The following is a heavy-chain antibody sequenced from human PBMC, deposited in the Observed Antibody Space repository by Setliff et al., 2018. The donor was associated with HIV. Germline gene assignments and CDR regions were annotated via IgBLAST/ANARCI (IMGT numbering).Heavy chain of an antibody. Sequence: GGSLRLSCAASGFTFSTSEMNWVRQAPGQGLEWVSALYNDGSTYYPDSVKGRFTISRDNSKNTLSLQMNRLRADDTAVYFCARDPRGAVAGFDYWGQGTLVTVSS. V-gene: IGHV3-66*01. CDR3: ARDPRGAVAGFDY. CDR1: GFTFSTSE. J-gene: IGHJ4*02. CDR2: LYNDGST. D-gene: IGHD6-19*01.